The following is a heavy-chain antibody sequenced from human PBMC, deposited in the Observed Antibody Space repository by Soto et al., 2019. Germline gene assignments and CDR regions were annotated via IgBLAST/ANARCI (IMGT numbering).Heavy chain of an antibody. Sequence: QVQLVESGGGVVQPGRSLRLSCAASGFTFSSYAMHWVRQAPGKGLEWVAVISYDGSNKYYADSVKGRFTISRDNSKNTLYLQMNSLRAEETAVYYCAREDYGDYGVGWFDPWGQGTLVTVSS. CDR1: GFTFSSYA. J-gene: IGHJ5*02. CDR2: ISYDGSNK. CDR3: AREDYGDYGVGWFDP. D-gene: IGHD4-17*01. V-gene: IGHV3-30-3*01.